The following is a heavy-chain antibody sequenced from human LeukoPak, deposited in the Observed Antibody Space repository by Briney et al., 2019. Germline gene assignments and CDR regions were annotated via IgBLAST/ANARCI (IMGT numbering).Heavy chain of an antibody. CDR1: GGSFSGYY. Sequence: ETLSLTCAVYGGSFSGYYWSWIRQPPGKGLEWIGEINHSGSTNYNPSLKSRVTISVDTSKNQFSLKLSSVTAADTAVYYCARLGIGVSGYYLLDYWGQGTLVTVSS. V-gene: IGHV4-34*01. CDR2: INHSGST. D-gene: IGHD3-3*01. CDR3: ARLGIGVSGYYLLDY. J-gene: IGHJ4*02.